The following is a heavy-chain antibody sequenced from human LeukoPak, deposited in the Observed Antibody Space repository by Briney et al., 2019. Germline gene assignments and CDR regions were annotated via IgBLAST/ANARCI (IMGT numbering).Heavy chain of an antibody. V-gene: IGHV4-4*07. J-gene: IGHJ4*02. D-gene: IGHD3-22*01. Sequence: SETLSLTCTVSGGSISSYYWSWIRQPVGKGLEWIGRIYTSGSTNYNPSLKSRVTMSVDTSKNQFSLKLSSVTAADTAVYYCAREYYYDSSGLFDYWGQGTLVTVSS. CDR2: IYTSGST. CDR3: AREYYYDSSGLFDY. CDR1: GGSISSYY.